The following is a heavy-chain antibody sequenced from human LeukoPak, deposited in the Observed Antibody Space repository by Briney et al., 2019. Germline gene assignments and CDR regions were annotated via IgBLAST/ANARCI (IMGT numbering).Heavy chain of an antibody. V-gene: IGHV4-59*01. J-gene: IGHJ6*03. Sequence: PSESLALTCTVSGGSISSYYWSCIRQPPRKGLEWIGYIYYSGSTNYNPSLKSRVTISVDTSKNQFSLKLSSVTAADTAVYYCARERLDIVVVPAAKPYYYYIDVWGEGNTFTVSS. CDR1: GGSISSYY. CDR2: IYYSGST. D-gene: IGHD2-2*03. CDR3: ARERLDIVVVPAAKPYYYYIDV.